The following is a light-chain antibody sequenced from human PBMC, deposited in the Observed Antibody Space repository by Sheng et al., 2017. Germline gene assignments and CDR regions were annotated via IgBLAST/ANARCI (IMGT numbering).Light chain of an antibody. J-gene: IGKJ4*01. Sequence: DIQMTQSPSSLSASVGDRVTITCRASQAIGNKLAWFQLTPGKAPKSLIYAVSTLQSGVPSKFSGSGSGTDFTLTISSLQPEDFATYYCQQYNSYPLTFGEGPRWLSN. CDR2: AVS. V-gene: IGKV1-16*02. CDR1: QAIGNK. CDR3: QQYNSYPLT.